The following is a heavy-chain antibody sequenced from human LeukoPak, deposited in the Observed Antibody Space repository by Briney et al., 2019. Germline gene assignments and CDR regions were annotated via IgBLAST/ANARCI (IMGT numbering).Heavy chain of an antibody. CDR1: GFTFNNYV. CDR3: AKGSSSSRPYYFDY. V-gene: IGHV3-23*01. CDR2: ITDSSTST. D-gene: IGHD6-13*01. J-gene: IGHJ4*02. Sequence: GGSLRLSCVAFGFTFNNYVMNWVRQAPGKGLEWVSAITDSSTSTYYADSVKGRFTISRHNSKNTLYLQMNSLRAEDTAVYYCAKGSSSSRPYYFDYWGQGTLVTVSS.